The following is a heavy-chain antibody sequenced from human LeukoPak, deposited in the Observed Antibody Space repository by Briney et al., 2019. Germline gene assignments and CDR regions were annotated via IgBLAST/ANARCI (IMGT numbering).Heavy chain of an antibody. CDR2: IYYSWST. D-gene: IGHD2-2*01. CDR3: ARDRPNFGGYCSSTSCSIPGWFDP. Sequence: PSETLSLTCTVSGGSISSGGYYWSWIRQHPGKGLEWIGYIYYSWSTYYNPSLKSRVTKSVDTSKNQFSLKLSSVTAADTAVYYCARDRPNFGGYCSSTSCSIPGWFDPWGQGTLVTVSS. J-gene: IGHJ5*02. CDR1: GGSISSGGYY. V-gene: IGHV4-31*03.